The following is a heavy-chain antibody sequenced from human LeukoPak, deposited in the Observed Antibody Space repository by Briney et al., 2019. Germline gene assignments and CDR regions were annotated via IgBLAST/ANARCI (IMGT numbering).Heavy chain of an antibody. CDR1: GGSFSGYY. V-gene: IGHV4-34*01. J-gene: IGHJ6*02. D-gene: IGHD1-1*01. Sequence: PSETVSLTCAVYGGSFSGYYWTWIRQSPGRGLEWIGEVHYSGSATYNPSLKSRVTISVDTSINQFSLKVNSVTAADTAVYYCARDAGHQLSRRNYYAMDVWGQGTTVTVSS. CDR3: ARDAGHQLSRRNYYAMDV. CDR2: VHYSGSA.